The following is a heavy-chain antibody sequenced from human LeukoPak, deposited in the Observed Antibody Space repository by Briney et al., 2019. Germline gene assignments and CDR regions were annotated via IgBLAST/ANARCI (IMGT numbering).Heavy chain of an antibody. V-gene: IGHV4-39*01. CDR2: IYYSGST. CDR1: GGSISSSSYY. J-gene: IGHJ6*02. CDR3: GEGEVTNYYYYGMDV. D-gene: IGHD5-18*01. Sequence: PSETLSLTCTVSGGSISSSSYYWGWIRQPPGKGLEWIGSIYYSGSTYYNPSLKSRVTISVDTSKNQFSLKLSSVTAADTAVYYCGEGEVTNYYYYGMDVWGQGTTVTVTS.